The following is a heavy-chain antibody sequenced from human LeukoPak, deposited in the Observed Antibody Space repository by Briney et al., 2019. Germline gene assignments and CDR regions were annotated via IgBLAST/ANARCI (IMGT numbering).Heavy chain of an antibody. V-gene: IGHV3-23*01. CDR1: GFTFSSHA. CDR2: ISGSGDNR. CDR3: AKNPLVSGTIYFDS. D-gene: IGHD6-19*01. J-gene: IGHJ4*02. Sequence: GGSLRLSCAASGFTFSSHAMSWVRQAAGKGLEWVSSISGSGDNRNYADSGKGRFTISRDNSKSTLYLEMNSLRAEDTAIYYCAKNPLVSGTIYFDSWGQGTLLTVSS.